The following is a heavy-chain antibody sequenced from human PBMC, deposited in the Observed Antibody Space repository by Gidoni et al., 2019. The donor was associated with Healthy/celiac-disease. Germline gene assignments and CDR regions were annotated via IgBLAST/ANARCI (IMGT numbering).Heavy chain of an antibody. CDR2: IYHSWST. Sequence: QVQLQESGPRLETPSGTLSLTCAVSGGSISSSNWWSCVRQPPGKGLEWLGEIYHSWSTNYNPSLKSRVTISVDKSKNQFSLKLSSVTAADTAGYYCARAQVRGVTYGMDVWGQGTTVTVSS. D-gene: IGHD3-10*01. V-gene: IGHV4-4*02. J-gene: IGHJ6*02. CDR1: GGSISSSNW. CDR3: ARAQVRGVTYGMDV.